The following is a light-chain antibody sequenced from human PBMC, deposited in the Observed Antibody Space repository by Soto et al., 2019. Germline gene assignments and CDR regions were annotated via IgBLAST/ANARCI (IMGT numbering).Light chain of an antibody. CDR2: EGS. CDR1: ISDVGNYNL. J-gene: IGLJ1*01. V-gene: IGLV2-23*01. Sequence: QSSLTQPACVSGSPGQSITISCTGTISDVGNYNLVSWYQQHPGKAPKLMIYEGSKRPSGVSNRFSGSKSGNTASLTISILQAEDEADYYCCSYAGSSTYVFGTGTKVTVL. CDR3: CSYAGSSTYV.